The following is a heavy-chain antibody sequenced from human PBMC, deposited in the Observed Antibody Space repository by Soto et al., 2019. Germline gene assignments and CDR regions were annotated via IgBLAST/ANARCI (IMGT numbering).Heavy chain of an antibody. CDR2: IYYSGST. CDR3: ARPIRGPDTTYYDFWSETGGYYYYMDV. Sequence: SETLSLTCTVSGGSISSSSYYWGWIRQPPGKGLEWIGSIYYSGSTYYNPSLKSRVTISVDTSKNQFSLKLSSVTAADTAVYYCARPIRGPDTTYYDFWSETGGYYYYMDVWGKGTTVTVSS. J-gene: IGHJ6*03. V-gene: IGHV4-39*01. CDR1: GGSISSSSYY. D-gene: IGHD3-3*01.